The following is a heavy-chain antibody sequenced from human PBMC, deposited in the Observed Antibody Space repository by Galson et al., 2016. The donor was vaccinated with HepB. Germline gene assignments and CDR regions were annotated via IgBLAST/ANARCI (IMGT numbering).Heavy chain of an antibody. V-gene: IGHV4-31*03. J-gene: IGHJ2*01. CDR1: GGSLSSGGSH. CDR3: ARGETWFWYLDL. CDR2: TYYSGIT. Sequence: TLSLTCTVSGGSLSSGGSHWNWTRQRPGKVLEWIGYTYYSGITYYNPSLGSRVSISLDTSKSQFSLKINSVTAADTAVYYCARGETWFWYLDLWGRGTQVTVSS. D-gene: IGHD3-9*01.